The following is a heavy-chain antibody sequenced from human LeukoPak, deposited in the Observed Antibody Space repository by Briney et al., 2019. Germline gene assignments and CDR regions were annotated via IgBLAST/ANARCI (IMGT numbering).Heavy chain of an antibody. Sequence: PGRSLRLSCAASGFTFSSYGMHWVRQAPGKGLGWVAVIWYDGSNKYYADSVKGRFTISRDNSKNTLYLQMNSLRAEDTAVYYCARTTQLRAYLGAFDIWGQGTMVTVSS. V-gene: IGHV3-33*01. J-gene: IGHJ3*02. CDR1: GFTFSSYG. CDR2: IWYDGSNK. D-gene: IGHD2-2*01. CDR3: ARTTQLRAYLGAFDI.